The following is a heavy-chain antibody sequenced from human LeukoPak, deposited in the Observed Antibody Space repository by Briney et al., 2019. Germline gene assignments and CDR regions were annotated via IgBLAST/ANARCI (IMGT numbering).Heavy chain of an antibody. Sequence: SETLSLTCTVSGGSISSGDYYWSWIRQPPGKGLEWIGYIYYSGSTYYNPSLKSRVTISVDTSKNQFSLKLSSVTAADTAVYYCASVAGHYYYGVDVWGQGTTVTVSS. CDR3: ASVAGHYYYGVDV. J-gene: IGHJ6*02. CDR2: IYYSGST. V-gene: IGHV4-30-4*01. D-gene: IGHD6-13*01. CDR1: GGSISSGDYY.